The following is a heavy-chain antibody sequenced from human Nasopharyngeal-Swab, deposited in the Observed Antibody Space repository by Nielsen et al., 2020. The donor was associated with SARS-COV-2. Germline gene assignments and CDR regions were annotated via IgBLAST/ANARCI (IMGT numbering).Heavy chain of an antibody. CDR2: ISYDGSNK. J-gene: IGHJ3*02. Sequence: GGSLRLSCAASGFTFSSYAMHWVRQAPGKGLEWVAVISYDGSNKYYADSVKGRFTISRDNSKNTLYLQMNSLRAEDTAVYYCARDTLRNNWNDVDAFDIWGQGTMVTVSS. D-gene: IGHD1-1*01. V-gene: IGHV3-30-3*01. CDR3: ARDTLRNNWNDVDAFDI. CDR1: GFTFSSYA.